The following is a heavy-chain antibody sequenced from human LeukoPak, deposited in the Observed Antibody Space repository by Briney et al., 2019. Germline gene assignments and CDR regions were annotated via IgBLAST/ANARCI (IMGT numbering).Heavy chain of an antibody. D-gene: IGHD3-10*01. CDR1: GFTVGSKY. CDR2: LYSGSDT. Sequence: PGGSLRPSCAASGFTVGSKYMNWVRQPPGEGLEWVSILYSGSDTYYSDSVKGRFTISRDDSKNTLSLQMNSLRTEDTAVYYCARVGDHFHWYFDLWGRGTLVTVCS. J-gene: IGHJ2*01. CDR3: ARVGDHFHWYFDL. V-gene: IGHV3-53*01.